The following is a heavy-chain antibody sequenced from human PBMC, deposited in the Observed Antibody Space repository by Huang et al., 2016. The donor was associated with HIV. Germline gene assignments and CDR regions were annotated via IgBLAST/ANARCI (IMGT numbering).Heavy chain of an antibody. Sequence: EVQLVQSGAEVKKHGESLKFSCKGAGYSFTSYWIGWVRQMHGKGLEWMGIIYPVDSDTRYSPSLQGQVTITADKSISTAYLQWCSLKASDTARYYCARLSTTWYFDYWGQGTLVTVSS. CDR3: ARLSTTWYFDY. J-gene: IGHJ4*02. D-gene: IGHD1-1*01. CDR1: GYSFTSYW. V-gene: IGHV5-51*01. CDR2: IYPVDSDT.